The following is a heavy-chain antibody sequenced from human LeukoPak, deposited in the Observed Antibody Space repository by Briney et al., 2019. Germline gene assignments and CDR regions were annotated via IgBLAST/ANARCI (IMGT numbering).Heavy chain of an antibody. D-gene: IGHD6-13*01. CDR3: ARVLAAAATDS. CDR2: MNPNSGNT. J-gene: IGHJ4*02. CDR1: GYTFTSYD. V-gene: IGHV1-8*01. Sequence: ASVKVSCKASGYTFTSYDINWVRQATGQGPEWMGWMNPNSGNTAYAQKFQGRVTMTRNTSISTAYMELSSLSFEDTAVYYCARVLAAAATDSWGQGTLVAVSS.